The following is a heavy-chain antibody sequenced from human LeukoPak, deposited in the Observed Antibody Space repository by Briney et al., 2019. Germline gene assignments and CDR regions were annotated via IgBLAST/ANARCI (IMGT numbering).Heavy chain of an antibody. Sequence: ASVKVSCKASGYTFTSYYMHWVRQAPGQGLEWMGRIIPILGIANYAQKFQGRVTITADKSTSTAYMELSSLRSEDTAVYYCARIAAAGTPIDYWGQGTLVTVSS. J-gene: IGHJ4*02. V-gene: IGHV1-69*02. CDR1: GYTFTSYY. CDR3: ARIAAAGTPIDY. CDR2: IIPILGIA. D-gene: IGHD6-13*01.